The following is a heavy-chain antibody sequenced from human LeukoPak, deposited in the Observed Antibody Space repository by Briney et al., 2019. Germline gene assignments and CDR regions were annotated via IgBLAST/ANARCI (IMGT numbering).Heavy chain of an antibody. V-gene: IGHV1-69*13. CDR2: IIPIFGTA. Sequence: ASVKVSCKASGYTFTSYDINWVRQATGQGLEWMGWIIPIFGTANYAQKFQGRVTITADESTSTAYMELSSLRSEDTAVYYCAREYYYDSSGYYHYWGQGTLVTVSS. J-gene: IGHJ4*02. CDR1: GYTFTSYD. D-gene: IGHD3-22*01. CDR3: AREYYYDSSGYYHY.